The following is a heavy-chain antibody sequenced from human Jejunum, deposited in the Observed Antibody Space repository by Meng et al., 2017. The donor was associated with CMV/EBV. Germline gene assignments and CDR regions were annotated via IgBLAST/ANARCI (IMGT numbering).Heavy chain of an antibody. J-gene: IGHJ4*02. CDR3: ARENSGYDY. CDR1: GGSISAYY. D-gene: IGHD5-12*01. CDR2: IYTSGST. Sequence: QWRLRESRPGLVKPSATLSLPCTVSGGSISAYYWTWIRPPAGKGLEWIGRIYTSGSTHYNPSLKSRVTMSVDTSKNQFSLKLSSVTAADTAVYYCARENSGYDYWGQGTLVTVSS. V-gene: IGHV4-4*07.